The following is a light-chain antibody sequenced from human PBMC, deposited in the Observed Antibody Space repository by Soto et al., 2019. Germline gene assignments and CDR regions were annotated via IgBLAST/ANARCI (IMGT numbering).Light chain of an antibody. J-gene: IGKJ4*01. V-gene: IGKV1-39*01. Sequence: DVQMTQSPYSLSASVGDRVTISCRSSQNIGTHLNWYQHKPGRAPKLLIYAASTLQSEVLSRFSGSGSGTDFTLTISLLQPEDFATYSCQQSHSAPLTFGGGT. CDR1: QNIGTH. CDR2: AAS. CDR3: QQSHSAPLT.